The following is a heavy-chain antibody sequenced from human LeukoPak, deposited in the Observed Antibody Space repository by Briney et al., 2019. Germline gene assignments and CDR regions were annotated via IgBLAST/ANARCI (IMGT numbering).Heavy chain of an antibody. Sequence: VASVKVSCKASGYTFTSYYMHWVRQAPGQGLEWMGIINPSGGSTSYAQKFQGRVTMTRDMSTSTVYMELSSLRSEDTAVYYCAGDQSGSSWYNYYGMDVWGQGTTVTVSS. J-gene: IGHJ6*02. CDR3: AGDQSGSSWYNYYGMDV. D-gene: IGHD6-13*01. CDR1: GYTFTSYY. V-gene: IGHV1-46*01. CDR2: INPSGGST.